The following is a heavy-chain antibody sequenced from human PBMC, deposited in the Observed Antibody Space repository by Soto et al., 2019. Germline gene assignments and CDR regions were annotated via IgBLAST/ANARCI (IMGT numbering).Heavy chain of an antibody. V-gene: IGHV3-23*01. CDR1: GFTFSAYA. J-gene: IGHJ6*02. D-gene: IGHD4-17*01. CDR2: ISAGDITT. CDR3: AQERLPYYYHYALDV. Sequence: PGGSLRLSCAASGFTFSAYAMTWVRQAPGKGLEWVSTISAGDITTYYADSVKGRFTISRDNSKNTVFLQMNSLRADDTALYYCAQERLPYYYHYALDVWGQGTTVTVSS.